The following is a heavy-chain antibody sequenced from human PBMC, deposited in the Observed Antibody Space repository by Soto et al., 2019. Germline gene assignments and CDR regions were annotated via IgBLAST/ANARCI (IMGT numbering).Heavy chain of an antibody. J-gene: IGHJ4*02. CDR2: IWYDGSNK. CDR3: ASGYAHFPK. Sequence: GGSLRLSCAASGFTFSSYGMHWVRQAPGKGLEWVAVIWYDGSNKYYADSVKGRFTISRDNSKNTLYLQMNSLRAEDTAVYYYASGYAHFPKWGQGTLVTVSS. CDR1: GFTFSSYG. D-gene: IGHD3-16*01. V-gene: IGHV3-33*01.